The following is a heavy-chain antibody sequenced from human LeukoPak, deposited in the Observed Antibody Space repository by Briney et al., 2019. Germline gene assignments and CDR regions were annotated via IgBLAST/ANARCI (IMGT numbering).Heavy chain of an antibody. CDR1: GYSISSGYH. V-gene: IGHV3-23*01. CDR3: AKGGQGVVPAAIAY. J-gene: IGHJ4*02. CDR2: ISGSGGST. D-gene: IGHD2-2*01. Sequence: PSETLSLTGAVSGYSISSGYHWGWIRGPPGKGLEWVSAISGSGGSTYYAESVKGRFTTSRENSKNTLYLQMNSLRAEDTAVYYCAKGGQGVVPAAIAYWGQGTLVTVSS.